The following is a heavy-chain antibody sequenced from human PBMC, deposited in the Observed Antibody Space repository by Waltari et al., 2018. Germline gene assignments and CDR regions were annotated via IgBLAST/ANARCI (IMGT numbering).Heavy chain of an antibody. J-gene: IGHJ3*02. CDR3: ARIKHDYVWGSYRQGGAFDI. V-gene: IGHV4-34*01. CDR2: INHSGST. Sequence: QVQLQQWGAGLLKPSETLSLTCAVYGGSFSGYYWSWIRQPPGMGLAWIGEINHSGSTNYNPSLKSRVTISVDTSKNQFSLKLSSVTAADTAVYYCARIKHDYVWGSYRQGGAFDIWGQGTMVTVSS. D-gene: IGHD3-16*02. CDR1: GGSFSGYY.